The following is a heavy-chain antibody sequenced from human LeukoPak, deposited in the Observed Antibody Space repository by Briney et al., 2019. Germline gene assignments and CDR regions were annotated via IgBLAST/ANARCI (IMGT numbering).Heavy chain of an antibody. D-gene: IGHD3-10*01. Sequence: GTSVKVSCKASGGTFSSYAISWVRQAPGQGLEWMGGIIPIFGTANYAQKFQGRVTITTDESTSTAYMELSSLRSEDTAAYYCARAKGYYGSGSYYLFDYWGQGTLVTVSS. CDR2: IIPIFGTA. J-gene: IGHJ4*02. V-gene: IGHV1-69*05. CDR3: ARAKGYYGSGSYYLFDY. CDR1: GGTFSSYA.